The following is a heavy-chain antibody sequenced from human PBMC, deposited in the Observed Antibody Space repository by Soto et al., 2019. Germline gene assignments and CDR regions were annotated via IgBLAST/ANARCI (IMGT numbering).Heavy chain of an antibody. Sequence: XASLRLSCAASGFTFSTYWMDWVRQTPGKGLEWVANINQDGSEKNYVDSVKGRFTIYRDNAKNSLYLQMSSLTAEDSALYYCSRSLDPWGQGTLVTVSS. V-gene: IGHV3-7*01. J-gene: IGHJ5*02. CDR3: SRSLDP. CDR1: GFTFSTYW. CDR2: INQDGSEK.